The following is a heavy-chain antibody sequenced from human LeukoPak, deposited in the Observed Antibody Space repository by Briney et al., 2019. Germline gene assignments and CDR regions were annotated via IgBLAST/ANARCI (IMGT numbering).Heavy chain of an antibody. Sequence: PGGSLRLSCAASGFTFSSYSMNWVRQAPGKGLEWVSYISSSSSTIYYADSVKGRFTISRDNAKNSLYLQMNSLRAEDTAVYYCARDSGSYYSGYYFDYWGQGTLVNVSS. D-gene: IGHD1-26*01. CDR2: ISSSSSTI. J-gene: IGHJ4*02. CDR3: ARDSGSYYSGYYFDY. V-gene: IGHV3-48*04. CDR1: GFTFSSYS.